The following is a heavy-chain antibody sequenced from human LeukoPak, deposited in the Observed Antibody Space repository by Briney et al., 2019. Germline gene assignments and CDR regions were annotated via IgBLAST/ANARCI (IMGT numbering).Heavy chain of an antibody. D-gene: IGHD6-13*01. CDR1: GASFSDSY. CDR2: INNSGST. Sequence: SETLSLTCAVYGASFSDSYWSWIRQSPEKGLEWIGEINNSGSTSYNPSLNSRVIMSVDRSKNQFSLRLTSVTAADTAVYYCASERLAAAGMPFDSWGQGTLVTVSS. CDR3: ASERLAAAGMPFDS. V-gene: IGHV4-34*01. J-gene: IGHJ4*02.